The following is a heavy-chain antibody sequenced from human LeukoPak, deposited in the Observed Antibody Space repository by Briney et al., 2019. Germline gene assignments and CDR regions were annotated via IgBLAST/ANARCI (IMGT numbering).Heavy chain of an antibody. D-gene: IGHD3-10*01. CDR3: ARVRYYYGSGSYTGYYYYYMDV. CDR1: GGSISSYY. V-gene: IGHV4-59*01. CDR2: IYYSGST. Sequence: PSETLSLTCTVSGGSISSYYWSWIRQPPGKGLEWIGYIYYSGSTNYNPSLKSRVTISVDTSKNQFSLKLSSVTAADTAVYYCARVRYYYGSGSYTGYYYYYMDVRGKGTTVTISS. J-gene: IGHJ6*03.